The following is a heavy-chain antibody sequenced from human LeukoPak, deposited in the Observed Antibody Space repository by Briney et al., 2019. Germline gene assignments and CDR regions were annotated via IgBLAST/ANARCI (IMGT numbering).Heavy chain of an antibody. CDR2: MNPNSGIT. J-gene: IGHJ6*03. Sequence: ASVKVSCKASGYTFTSYDINWVRQATGQGLEWMGWMNPNSGITGYAQKFQGRVTITRNTSISTAYMELSSLRSEDTAVYYCARGRGGSSSTKYYYYYMDVWGKGTTVTVSS. D-gene: IGHD6-6*01. V-gene: IGHV1-8*03. CDR3: ARGRGGSSSTKYYYYYMDV. CDR1: GYTFTSYD.